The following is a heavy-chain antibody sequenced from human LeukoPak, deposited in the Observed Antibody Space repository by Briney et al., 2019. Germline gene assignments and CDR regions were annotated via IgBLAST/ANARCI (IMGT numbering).Heavy chain of an antibody. Sequence: PSETLSLTCAVYGGSFSGYYWSWIRQPPGKGLEWIGEINHSGSTNYNPSLKSRVTISVDTSKNQFSLKLSSVTAADTAVYYCARGRSAGYSSSWPYFDYWGQGTLVTVSS. CDR2: INHSGST. D-gene: IGHD6-13*01. CDR3: ARGRSAGYSSSWPYFDY. CDR1: GGSFSGYY. V-gene: IGHV4-34*01. J-gene: IGHJ4*02.